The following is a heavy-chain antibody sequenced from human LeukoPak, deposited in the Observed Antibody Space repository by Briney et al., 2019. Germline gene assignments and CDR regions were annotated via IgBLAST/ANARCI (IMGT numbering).Heavy chain of an antibody. CDR2: SYYSGST. CDR1: GGSISSTSYY. D-gene: IGHD1-20*01. V-gene: IGHV4-39*01. J-gene: IGHJ4*02. Sequence: SETLSLTCNVSGGSISSTSYYWDRIRQPPGKGLEWIGSSYYSGSTYYNPSLKSRVTISVDTSKNQFSLRLSSVTAADTAVYYCARSNWNDPFDYWGQGTLVTVSS. CDR3: ARSNWNDPFDY.